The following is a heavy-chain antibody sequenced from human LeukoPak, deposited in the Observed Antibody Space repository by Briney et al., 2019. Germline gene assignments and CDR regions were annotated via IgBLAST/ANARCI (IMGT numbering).Heavy chain of an antibody. CDR3: AKDQLAAVRGEFDY. J-gene: IGHJ4*02. Sequence: PGGSLRLSCEVSGFTFSSYAMSWVRRAPGKGLEWVSTISGSGGSTHYADSVKGRFTISRDDSKNTLYLQMNSLRAEDTAVYYCAKDQLAAVRGEFDYWGQGTLVTVSS. CDR2: ISGSGGST. V-gene: IGHV3-23*01. D-gene: IGHD3-10*01. CDR1: GFTFSSYA.